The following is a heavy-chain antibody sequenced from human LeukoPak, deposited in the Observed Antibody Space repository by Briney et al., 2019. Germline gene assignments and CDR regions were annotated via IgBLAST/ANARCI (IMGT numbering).Heavy chain of an antibody. CDR1: GGSISSYY. CDR2: IYYSGST. J-gene: IGHJ5*02. V-gene: IGHV4-59*01. CDR3: AREWLRLGQGWFDP. Sequence: SETLSLTCTVSGGSISSYYWSWIRQPPGKGLEWIGYIYYSGSTNYNPSLKSRVTISVDTSKNQFSLKLSSVTAADTAVYYCAREWLRLGQGWFDPWGQGTLVTVSS. D-gene: IGHD5-12*01.